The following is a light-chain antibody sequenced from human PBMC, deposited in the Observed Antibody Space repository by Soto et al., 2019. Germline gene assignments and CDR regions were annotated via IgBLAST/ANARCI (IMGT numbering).Light chain of an antibody. CDR3: QQYNNWAQR. CDR1: QSVSSN. CDR2: GAS. Sequence: EIVMTHSPATQSVAPRERSSHSGRASQSVSSNLAWYQQKPGQAPRLLIYGASTTATCSLVRLSCSVSVTEFTLTIRSLQSEDFAVYYCQQYNNWAQRLGQGTNV. J-gene: IGKJ1*01. V-gene: IGKV3-15*01.